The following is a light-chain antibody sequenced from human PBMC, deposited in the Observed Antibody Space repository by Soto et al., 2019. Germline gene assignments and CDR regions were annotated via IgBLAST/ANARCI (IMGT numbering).Light chain of an antibody. V-gene: IGKV3-20*01. Sequence: EIVLTQSPGTLSLSPGERATLSCRASQSVSNNYLAWYQQKPGQAPRLLIYDASRRATGIPDRFSGSGSGTDFTLSISRLEPEDFAVYYCQQYGSSPTFGQGTRLEMK. CDR1: QSVSNNY. CDR2: DAS. J-gene: IGKJ5*01. CDR3: QQYGSSPT.